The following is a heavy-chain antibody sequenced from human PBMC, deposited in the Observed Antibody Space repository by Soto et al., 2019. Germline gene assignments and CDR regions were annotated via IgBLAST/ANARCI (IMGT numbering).Heavy chain of an antibody. D-gene: IGHD3-22*01. CDR2: IYYSGST. V-gene: IGHV4-59*01. J-gene: IGHJ3*02. CDR3: ARGGGYYYDSSGYYYVAFDI. Sequence: SETLSLTCTVSGGSISSYYWSWIRQPPGKGLEWSGYIYYSGSTNYNPSLKSRVTISVDTSKNQFSLKLSSVTAADTAVYYCARGGGYYYDSSGYYYVAFDIWGQGTMVTVSS. CDR1: GGSISSYY.